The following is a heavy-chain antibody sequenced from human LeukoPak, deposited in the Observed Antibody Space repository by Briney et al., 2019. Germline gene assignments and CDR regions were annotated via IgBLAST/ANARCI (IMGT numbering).Heavy chain of an antibody. CDR1: GGSISNYY. V-gene: IGHV4-4*07. J-gene: IGHJ6*03. Sequence: SETLSLTCTVSGGSISNYYWSWIRQPAGKGLEWIGRIYPTGSTNYNPSLKSRVTMSVDTAKNQFSLQLTSVTAADTAVYYCVRQASGWQLDYYYYMDVWGKGTTVAVSS. CDR2: IYPTGST. CDR3: VRQASGWQLDYYYYMDV. D-gene: IGHD6-19*01.